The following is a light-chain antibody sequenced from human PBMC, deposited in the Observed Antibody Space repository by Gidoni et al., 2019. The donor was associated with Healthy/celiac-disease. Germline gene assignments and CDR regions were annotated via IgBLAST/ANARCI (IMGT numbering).Light chain of an antibody. Sequence: VSPGERATLSCRASQSVSSNLAWYQQKPGQAPRLLIYGASTRATGIPARFSGSGSGTEFTLTISSLQSEDFAVYYCQQYNNWPPMYTFGQGTKLEIK. J-gene: IGKJ2*01. CDR3: QQYNNWPPMYT. CDR1: QSVSSN. CDR2: GAS. V-gene: IGKV3-15*01.